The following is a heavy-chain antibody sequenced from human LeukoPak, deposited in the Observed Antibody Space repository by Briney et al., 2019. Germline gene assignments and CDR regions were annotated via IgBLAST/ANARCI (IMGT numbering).Heavy chain of an antibody. CDR3: ARIDDYVWGSYRRPVDY. D-gene: IGHD3-16*02. J-gene: IGHJ4*02. V-gene: IGHV3-48*03. CDR2: ISSSGSTI. CDR1: GFTFSSYE. Sequence: VGSLRLSCAASGFTFSSYEMNWVRQAPGKGLEWVSYISSSGSTIYYAESVKGRFTIYRDNAKNSLYLQMNSLRAEDTAVYYCARIDDYVWGSYRRPVDYWGKGTLVTVSS.